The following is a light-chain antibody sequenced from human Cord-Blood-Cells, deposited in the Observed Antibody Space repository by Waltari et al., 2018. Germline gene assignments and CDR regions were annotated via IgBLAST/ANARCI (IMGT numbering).Light chain of an antibody. CDR3: QQSYSTLST. CDR2: AAS. V-gene: IGKV1-39*01. Sequence: DIQMTQSPSSLSASVGDRVTITCRASQSISSYLNWYQQKPGKAPKLLIYAASSLQSGVPSRFSGSGSGTDFTLTFSSLQPEDFATYYCQQSYSTLSTFGPGTKVDIK. CDR1: QSISSY. J-gene: IGKJ3*01.